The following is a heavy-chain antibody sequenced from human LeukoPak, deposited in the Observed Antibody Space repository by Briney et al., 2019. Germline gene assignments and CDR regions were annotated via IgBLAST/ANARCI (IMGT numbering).Heavy chain of an antibody. V-gene: IGHV3-7*01. Sequence: GGSLRLSCAASGFTFSSYSMSWVRQAPGKGLEWVANIKQDGSEKYYVDSMKGRFTISRDNAKNSLYLQMNSLRAEDTAVYYCARVRIAGANPRGWFDPWGQGTLVTVSS. CDR2: IKQDGSEK. J-gene: IGHJ5*02. CDR1: GFTFSSYS. D-gene: IGHD1-26*01. CDR3: ARVRIAGANPRGWFDP.